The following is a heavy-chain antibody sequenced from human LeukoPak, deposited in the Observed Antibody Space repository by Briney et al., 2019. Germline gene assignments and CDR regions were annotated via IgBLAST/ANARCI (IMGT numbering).Heavy chain of an antibody. CDR2: ISGSGGST. D-gene: IGHD3-16*01. J-gene: IGHJ6*03. V-gene: IGHV3-23*01. CDR1: GFTFSSYA. CDR3: ARVWGGYYYYMDV. Sequence: GGSLRLSCAASGFTFSSYAMSWVRQAPGKGLEWVSAISGSGGSTYYADSVKGRFTISRDNAKNTLYLQMNSLRAEDTAVYYCARVWGGYYYYMDVWGKGTTVTVSS.